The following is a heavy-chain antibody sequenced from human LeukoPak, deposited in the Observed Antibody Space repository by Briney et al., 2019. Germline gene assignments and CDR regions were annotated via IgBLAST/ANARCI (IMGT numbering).Heavy chain of an antibody. J-gene: IGHJ5*02. Sequence: ASGKLSCKASGYTVTSYYMHWVRQAPGQGLEWRGRINPSGGSTSYAQNFQGSVTIPRDTSPSTVYMELSSLRSDDKAVSYCARTYSSHNPVDWFDPWGQGTLVTVSS. V-gene: IGHV1-46*01. CDR2: INPSGGST. CDR3: ARTYSSHNPVDWFDP. D-gene: IGHD6-13*01. CDR1: GYTVTSYY.